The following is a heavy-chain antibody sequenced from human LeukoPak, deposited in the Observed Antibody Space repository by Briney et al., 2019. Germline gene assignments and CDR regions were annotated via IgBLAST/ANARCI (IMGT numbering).Heavy chain of an antibody. Sequence: GGSLRLSCAASGFTFYTYGMHWVRQAPGKGLEYVSGIGPDGGTTYYANSMKGRFTISRDNSKYMLYLQMGSLTADDMAVYYCARGAQLTDYRGQGTLVTVSS. V-gene: IGHV3-64*01. D-gene: IGHD6-13*01. CDR3: ARGAQLTDY. CDR2: IGPDGGTT. CDR1: GFTFYTYG. J-gene: IGHJ4*02.